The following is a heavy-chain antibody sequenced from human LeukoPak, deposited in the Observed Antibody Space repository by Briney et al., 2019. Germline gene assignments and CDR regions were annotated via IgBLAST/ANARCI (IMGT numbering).Heavy chain of an antibody. CDR3: ASTSGPGSYLVDY. D-gene: IGHD3-10*01. J-gene: IGHJ4*02. CDR1: GGTFSSYA. V-gene: IGHV1-69*06. CDR2: IIPIFGTA. Sequence: SVKVSCKASGGTFSSYAISWVRQAPGQGLEWMGEIIPIFGTANYAQKFQGRVTITADKSTSTAYMELSSLRSEDTAVYYCASTSGPGSYLVDYWGQGTLVTVSS.